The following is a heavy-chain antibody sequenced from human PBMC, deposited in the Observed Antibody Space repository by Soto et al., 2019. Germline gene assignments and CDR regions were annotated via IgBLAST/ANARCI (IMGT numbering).Heavy chain of an antibody. J-gene: IGHJ6*04. D-gene: IGHD3-22*01. Sequence: QVHLLLQSGAEVKKPGSSVKVSCKASGGTPSNSAISWVRQAPGQGLEWMGGIIPVFGLVKYAQNFQGRVTITADESTNTAYMELISLRPEDTAVYYCVGGRIVVVCSRAYYGMDGWCKGTTVTVSS. V-gene: IGHV1-69*01. CDR1: GGTPSNSA. CDR3: VGGRIVVVCSRAYYGMDG. CDR2: IIPVFGLV.